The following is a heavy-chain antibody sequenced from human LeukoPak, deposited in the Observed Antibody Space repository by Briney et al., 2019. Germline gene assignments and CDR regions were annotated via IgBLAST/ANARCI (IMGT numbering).Heavy chain of an antibody. CDR2: ISGSGGST. Sequence: PGGSLRLSCAASGFTFSSYAMSWVRQAPGKGLEWVSAISGSGGSTYYADSVKGRFTISRDNSKNTLYLQMNSLRAEDTGVYYCAKSGGPGRHYYYYMDVWGKGTTVTVSS. D-gene: IGHD2-15*01. V-gene: IGHV3-23*01. CDR1: GFTFSSYA. J-gene: IGHJ6*03. CDR3: AKSGGPGRHYYYYMDV.